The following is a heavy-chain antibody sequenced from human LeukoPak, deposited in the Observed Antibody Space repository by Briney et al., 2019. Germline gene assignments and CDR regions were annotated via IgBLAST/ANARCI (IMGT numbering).Heavy chain of an antibody. D-gene: IGHD5-18*01. CDR1: GGSISSSSYY. Sequence: PSETLSLTCTVSGGSISSSSYYWGWIRQPPGKGLEWIGNMYYSGSTYYNPSLKSRVTISVDTSKNQFSLKLSSVTAADTAVYYCARAPGERRYSYGEYYFDYWGQGTLVTVSS. V-gene: IGHV4-39*07. J-gene: IGHJ4*02. CDR3: ARAPGERRYSYGEYYFDY. CDR2: MYYSGST.